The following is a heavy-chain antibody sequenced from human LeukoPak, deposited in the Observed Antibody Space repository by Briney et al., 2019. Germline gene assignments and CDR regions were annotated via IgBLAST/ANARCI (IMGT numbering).Heavy chain of an antibody. V-gene: IGHV1-2*02. CDR2: INPNSGGT. D-gene: IGHD2-2*03. CDR3: ARLGIVVVPAAMRHNWFDP. CDR1: GYTFTGYY. J-gene: IGHJ5*02. Sequence: ASVKVSCKASGYTFTGYYMHWVRQAPGQGLEWMGWINPNSGGTNYAQKFQGRVTMTRDTSISTAYMELSRLRSDDTAVYYCARLGIVVVPAAMRHNWFDPWGQGTPVTVSS.